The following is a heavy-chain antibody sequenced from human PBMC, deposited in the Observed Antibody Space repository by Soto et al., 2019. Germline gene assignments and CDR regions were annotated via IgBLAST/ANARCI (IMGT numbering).Heavy chain of an antibody. V-gene: IGHV3-30*18. CDR2: ISYDGSNK. J-gene: IGHJ6*02. CDR3: AKDRLLRYASDNKRDYYYYYGMDV. Sequence: PGGSLRLSCAASGFTFSSYGMHWVRQAPGKGLEWVAVISYDGSNKYYADSVKGRFTISRDNSKNTLYLQMNSLRAEDTAVYYCAKDRLLRYASDNKRDYYYYYGMDVWGQGTTVTVSS. CDR1: GFTFSSYG. D-gene: IGHD3-9*01.